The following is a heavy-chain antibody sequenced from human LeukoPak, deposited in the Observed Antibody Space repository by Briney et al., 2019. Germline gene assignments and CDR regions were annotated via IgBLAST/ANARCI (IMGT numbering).Heavy chain of an antibody. J-gene: IGHJ3*02. CDR1: GASISSGSYY. CDR2: VFTSGST. D-gene: IGHD6-13*01. Sequence: SQTLSLTCTVSGASISSGSYYWSWIRQPAGKGLEWIGRVFTSGSTDYNPSLKSRVTMSVDTSKNQFSLKLTSVTAADTAVYYCARGIAAASERALDIWGQGTTVTVSS. CDR3: ARGIAAASERALDI. V-gene: IGHV4-61*02.